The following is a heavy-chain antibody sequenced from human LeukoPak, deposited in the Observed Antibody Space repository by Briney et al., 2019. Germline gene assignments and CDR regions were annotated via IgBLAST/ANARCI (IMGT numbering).Heavy chain of an antibody. CDR3: ASALRIYYYFDY. CDR1: GFTFSNYW. CDR2: INNDGSTT. J-gene: IGHJ4*02. Sequence: GGSLRLSCAASGFTFSNYWMHWVRQTPGKGLVWVSRINNDGSTTSYADSVKGRFTISRDNSKNTLYLQMNSLRAEDTAVYYCASALRIYYYFDYWGQGTLVTVSS. V-gene: IGHV3-74*01. D-gene: IGHD1-26*01.